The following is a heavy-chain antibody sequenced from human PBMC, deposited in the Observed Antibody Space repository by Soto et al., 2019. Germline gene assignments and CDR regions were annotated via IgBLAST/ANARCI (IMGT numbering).Heavy chain of an antibody. Sequence: SETLSLTCTVSGGSISSSSYYWGWIRQPPGKGLEWIGSIYYSGSTYYNPSLKSRVTISVDTSKNQFSLKLSSVTAADTAVYYCARDRRPGTAMVADAFDIWGQGTMVTVSS. CDR2: IYYSGST. D-gene: IGHD5-18*01. V-gene: IGHV4-39*07. CDR3: ARDRRPGTAMVADAFDI. CDR1: GGSISSSSYY. J-gene: IGHJ3*02.